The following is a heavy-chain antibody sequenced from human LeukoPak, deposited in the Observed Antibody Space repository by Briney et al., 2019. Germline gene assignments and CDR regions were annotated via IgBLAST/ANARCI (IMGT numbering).Heavy chain of an antibody. CDR2: IKQDGSEK. CDR3: ARFAGFGYPLYYYYYGMDV. CDR1: VFTFSSYW. J-gene: IGHJ6*02. Sequence: GGSLRLSCGASVFTFSSYWMIWVRQAPGKALEWVSNIKQDGSEKYYVHSVKGRFTISRDNAKNSLYLQMNSLRAEDTAVYYCARFAGFGYPLYYYYYGMDVWGQGTTVTVSS. D-gene: IGHD3-10*01. V-gene: IGHV3-7*01.